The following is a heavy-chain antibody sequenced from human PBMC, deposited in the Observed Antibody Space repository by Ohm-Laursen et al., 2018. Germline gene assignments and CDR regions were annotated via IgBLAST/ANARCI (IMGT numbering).Heavy chain of an antibody. CDR1: GFSFSRNA. V-gene: IGHV3-23*01. J-gene: IGHJ4*02. CDR3: AKGAATVVTSLFDY. D-gene: IGHD4-23*01. Sequence: SLRLPCAASGFSFSRNAMTWVRQAPGKGLEWVSSISPIGDCIYYGGPVKGRFTVSRDNSKNTVYLQMNSLRAEDTALYYCAKGAATVVTSLFDYWGQGTLVTVSS. CDR2: ISPIGDCI.